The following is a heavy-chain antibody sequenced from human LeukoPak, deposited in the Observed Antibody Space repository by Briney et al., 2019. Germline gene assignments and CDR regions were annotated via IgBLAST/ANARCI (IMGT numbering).Heavy chain of an antibody. CDR1: GYTFTSYG. Sequence: ASVKVSCKASGYTFTSYGISWVRQAPGQGLEWMGWINPNSGGTNYAQKFQGRVTMTRDTSISTAYMELRSLRSDDTAVYYCARNSGSYRWGLDYWGQGTLVTVPS. J-gene: IGHJ4*02. CDR2: INPNSGGT. V-gene: IGHV1-2*02. CDR3: ARNSGSYRWGLDY. D-gene: IGHD1-26*01.